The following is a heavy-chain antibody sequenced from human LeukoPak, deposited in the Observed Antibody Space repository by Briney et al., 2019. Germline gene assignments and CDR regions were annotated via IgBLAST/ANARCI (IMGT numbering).Heavy chain of an antibody. J-gene: IGHJ4*02. D-gene: IGHD3-9*01. CDR2: IYNSGST. CDR3: AGHRRLADFDY. CDR1: GGSISSYY. V-gene: IGHV4-59*08. Sequence: PSETLSLTCTVSGGSISSYYWSWIRQPPGKGLEWIGYIYNSGSTNNPSLKSRVTISEDTSKIQFSLKLSSVTAADTAVYYGAGHRRLADFDYWGQGTLVTVSS.